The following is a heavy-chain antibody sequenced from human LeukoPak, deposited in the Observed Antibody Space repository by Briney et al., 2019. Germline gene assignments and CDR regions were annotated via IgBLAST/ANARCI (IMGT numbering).Heavy chain of an antibody. V-gene: IGHV4-61*02. CDR3: ARGPYSYDSSGAFDI. Sequence: SETLSLTCTVSGDSISSGDYYWSWIRQPAGKGLEWIGRISSSGSTNYNPSLKSRVTISVDTSKNQFSLKLSSVTTADTAVYFCARGPYSYDSSGAFDIWGQGTMVTVSS. CDR2: ISSSGST. J-gene: IGHJ3*02. CDR1: GDSISSGDYY. D-gene: IGHD3-22*01.